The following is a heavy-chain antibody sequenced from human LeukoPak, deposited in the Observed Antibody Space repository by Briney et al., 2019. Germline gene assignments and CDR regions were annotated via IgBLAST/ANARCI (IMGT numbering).Heavy chain of an antibody. Sequence: GASVKVSCTASGYTLTNYGISWVRQAPGQGLEWMGWISGYNGYTNYGQKVQGRVTVTTDTSTSTAYMELRSLRSDDTAVYYCARAPPYSGSGGEDYWGQGTLVTVSS. CDR2: ISGYNGYT. CDR3: ARAPPYSGSGGEDY. CDR1: GYTLTNYG. J-gene: IGHJ4*02. D-gene: IGHD1-26*01. V-gene: IGHV1-18*01.